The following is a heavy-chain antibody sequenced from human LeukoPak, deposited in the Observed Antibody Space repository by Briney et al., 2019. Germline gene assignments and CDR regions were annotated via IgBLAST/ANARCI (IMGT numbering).Heavy chain of an antibody. D-gene: IGHD3-10*01. CDR2: IYYSGST. J-gene: IGHJ4*02. CDR1: GGSISSSSYY. V-gene: IGHV4-39*07. Sequence: SETLSLTCTVSGGSISSSSYYWGWIRQPPGKGLEWIGSIYYSGSTYYNPSLKSRVTISVDTSKNQFSLELSSVTAADTAVYYCAVRGVISRVFDYWGQGTLVTVSS. CDR3: AVRGVISRVFDY.